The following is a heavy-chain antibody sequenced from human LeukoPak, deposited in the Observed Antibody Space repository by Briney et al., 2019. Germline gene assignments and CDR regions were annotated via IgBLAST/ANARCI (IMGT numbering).Heavy chain of an antibody. V-gene: IGHV1-18*03. D-gene: IGHD3-10*01. Sequence: ASVKVSCKASGYTLTSYGISWVRQAPGQGLEWMGWISAYNGNIKYAQKFQGRVTMTTDISTSIAYMELRSLRSDDMAVYYCARGGASITTVRGHAFDIWGQGTIVTVSS. CDR2: ISAYNGNI. J-gene: IGHJ3*02. CDR3: ARGGASITTVRGHAFDI. CDR1: GYTLTSYG.